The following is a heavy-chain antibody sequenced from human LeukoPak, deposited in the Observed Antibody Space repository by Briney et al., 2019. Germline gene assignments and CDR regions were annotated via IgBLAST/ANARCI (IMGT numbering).Heavy chain of an antibody. CDR1: GFTFDSYA. V-gene: IGHV3-23*01. Sequence: PGGSLRLSCAASGFTFDSYAMSCGRQAPGKGLEWVSVISGSGGSTYYADSVKGRFTISRDNPKNTLYLQMNSLRAEDTAVYYCAKVIYGIPGDAFDIWRQGTMVTVSS. CDR3: AKVIYGIPGDAFDI. J-gene: IGHJ3*02. D-gene: IGHD2-2*02. CDR2: ISGSGGST.